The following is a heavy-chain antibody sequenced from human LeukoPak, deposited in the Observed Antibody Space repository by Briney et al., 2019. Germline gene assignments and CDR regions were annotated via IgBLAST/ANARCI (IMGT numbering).Heavy chain of an antibody. CDR1: GFTFSDYY. Sequence: KPGGSLRLSCAASGFTFSDYYMGWIRQAPGKGLEWVSYISSSGSTIYYADSVKGRFTISRDNAKNSLYLQMNSLRAEDTAVYYCARQGTGTTPDRPFYYYYGMDVWGQGTTVTVSS. CDR3: ARQGTGTTPDRPFYYYYGMDV. J-gene: IGHJ6*02. V-gene: IGHV3-11*01. D-gene: IGHD1-1*01. CDR2: ISSSGSTI.